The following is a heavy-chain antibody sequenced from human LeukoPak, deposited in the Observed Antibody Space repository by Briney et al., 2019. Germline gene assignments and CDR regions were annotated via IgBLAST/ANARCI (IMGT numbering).Heavy chain of an antibody. CDR3: ARLGQWLVPFGY. V-gene: IGHV3-23*01. Sequence: GGSLRLSCAASGFTFSSYAMSWVRQDPGKGMEWVSATSGSGGSTYYADSVKGRFTISRDNSKNTLYLQMNSLRAEDTAVYYCARLGQWLVPFGYWGQGTLVTVSS. CDR1: GFTFSSYA. J-gene: IGHJ4*02. D-gene: IGHD6-19*01. CDR2: TSGSGGST.